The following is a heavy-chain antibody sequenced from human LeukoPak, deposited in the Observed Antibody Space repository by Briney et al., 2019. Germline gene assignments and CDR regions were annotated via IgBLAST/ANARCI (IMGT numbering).Heavy chain of an antibody. Sequence: GESLKISCKASGYSFTRYWIAWMRQMPGKGLECMGIIYPGDSDTRYSPSFQGQVTISVDKSTNTAYLQWSSLKASDTAMYYCARRYSTSFPPSTYYYMDVWGKGTTVTVSS. CDR3: ARRYSTSFPPSTYYYMDV. CDR1: GYSFTRYW. J-gene: IGHJ6*03. V-gene: IGHV5-51*01. CDR2: IYPGDSDT. D-gene: IGHD6-6*01.